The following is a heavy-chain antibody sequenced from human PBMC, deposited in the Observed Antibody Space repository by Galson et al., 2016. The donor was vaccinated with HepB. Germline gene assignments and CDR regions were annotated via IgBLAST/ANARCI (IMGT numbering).Heavy chain of an antibody. V-gene: IGHV3-21*01. CDR2: ISTRTSYI. J-gene: IGHJ6*02. CDR3: ARASSSSSWYLPGYYYDMDV. D-gene: IGHD6-13*01. Sequence: GKGLEWVSPISTRTSYIDYADSVKGRFTISRDNAKNSLYLQMNSLRAEDTAVYYCARASSSSSWYLPGYYYDMDVWGQGTTVTVSS.